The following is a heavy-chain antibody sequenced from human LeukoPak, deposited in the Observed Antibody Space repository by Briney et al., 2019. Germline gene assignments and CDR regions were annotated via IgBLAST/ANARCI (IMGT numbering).Heavy chain of an antibody. Sequence: PGGSLRLSCAASGFTFSSYAMSWVRQAPGKGLEWVSAISGSGGSTYYADSVKGRFTISRDNSKNTLYLQMNSLRAEDTAVYYCAKDVHGGNRFFYYYYYMDVWGKGTTVTVSS. D-gene: IGHD4-23*01. CDR2: ISGSGGST. V-gene: IGHV3-23*01. J-gene: IGHJ6*03. CDR3: AKDVHGGNRFFYYYYYMDV. CDR1: GFTFSSYA.